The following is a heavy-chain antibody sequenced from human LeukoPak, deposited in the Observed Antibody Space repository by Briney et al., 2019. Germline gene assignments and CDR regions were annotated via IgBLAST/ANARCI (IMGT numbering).Heavy chain of an antibody. CDR1: GFTFSSYA. J-gene: IGHJ6*03. CDR3: AKDTDYDILTGNYYYYMDV. D-gene: IGHD3-9*01. CDR2: ISGSGGST. V-gene: IGHV3-23*01. Sequence: GGSLRLSCAASGFTFSSYAMSWVRQAPGKGLEWVSAISGSGGSTYYADSVKGRFTISRDSSKNTLYLQMNSLRAEDTAVYYCAKDTDYDILTGNYYYYMDVWGKGTTVTVSS.